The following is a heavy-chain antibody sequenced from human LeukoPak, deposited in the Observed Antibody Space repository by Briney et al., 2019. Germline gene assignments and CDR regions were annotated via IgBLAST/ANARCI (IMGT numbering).Heavy chain of an antibody. J-gene: IGHJ4*02. CDR3: ARDFGWLSGFDD. CDR2: TSYDGTNK. CDR1: GFTFSSYA. D-gene: IGHD3-9*01. V-gene: IGHV3-30-3*01. Sequence: GGSLRLSCAASGFTFSSYAIHWVRQAPGKGLEWVAITSYDGTNKYYADSVRGRFTISRDNSKNTLYLQMNSLRAEDTAVYYCARDFGWLSGFDDWGQGTLVTVSS.